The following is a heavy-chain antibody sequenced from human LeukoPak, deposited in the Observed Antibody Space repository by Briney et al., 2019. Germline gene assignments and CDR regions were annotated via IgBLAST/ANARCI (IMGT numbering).Heavy chain of an antibody. J-gene: IGHJ5*02. Sequence: GGSLRLSCAASGFTFRSYWMSWVRQAPGKGLEWVANMKLDGSEEYYVDSVKGRFTISSDNVKNSLYLQMNSLRVDDTAVYYCARWARYCSSGSCYSWFDPWGQGTLVTVSS. D-gene: IGHD2-15*01. V-gene: IGHV3-7*01. CDR3: ARWARYCSSGSCYSWFDP. CDR2: MKLDGSEE. CDR1: GFTFRSYW.